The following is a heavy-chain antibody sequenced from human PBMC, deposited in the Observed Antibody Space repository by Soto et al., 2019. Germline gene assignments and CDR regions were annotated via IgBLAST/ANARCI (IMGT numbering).Heavy chain of an antibody. J-gene: IGHJ6*03. CDR1: GGSFSGYQ. V-gene: IGHV4-34*02. CDR3: ARGSILWFGELSRRGGHYYYMDV. CDR2: INDSGDI. Sequence: QVQLQQWGAGLLKPSETLSLTCAVYGGSFSGYQWSWIRQTPGKGLEWIGGINDSGDINYNPSLKSRVIILVDSPKKQISLRLSSVTAADTAVCYCARGSILWFGELSRRGGHYYYMDVWGKGTTVTVSS. D-gene: IGHD3-10*01.